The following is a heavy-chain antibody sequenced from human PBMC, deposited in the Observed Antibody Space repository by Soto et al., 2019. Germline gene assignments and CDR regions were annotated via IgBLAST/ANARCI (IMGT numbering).Heavy chain of an antibody. CDR1: GFSIGTYW. Sequence: EVQLVESGGGLGQPGGSVRRSCAASGFSIGTYWMNWFRQAPGKGLEWVANIKEDGSEINYVDSVKGRLTISRENTTNSQYLKMNGMRAEDTAVFYCAREMPSIDWYGYHLDYWGQGTLVTVSS. J-gene: IGHJ4*02. CDR2: IKEDGSEI. CDR3: AREMPSIDWYGYHLDY. D-gene: IGHD3-9*01. V-gene: IGHV3-7*03.